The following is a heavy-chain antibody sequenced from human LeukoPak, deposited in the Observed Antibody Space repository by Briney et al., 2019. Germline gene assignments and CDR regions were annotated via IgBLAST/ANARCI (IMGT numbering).Heavy chain of an antibody. D-gene: IGHD5-24*01. V-gene: IGHV3-9*01. Sequence: GRSLRLSCAASGFTFDDYAMHWVRPAPGKGLEWVSGISWNSGSIGYADSVKGRFTISRDNAKNSLYLQMNSLRAEDTALYYCAKDNRLGRGGYRLEYYFDLWGQGTVVTVSS. CDR2: ISWNSGSI. CDR3: AKDNRLGRGGYRLEYYFDL. J-gene: IGHJ4*02. CDR1: GFTFDDYA.